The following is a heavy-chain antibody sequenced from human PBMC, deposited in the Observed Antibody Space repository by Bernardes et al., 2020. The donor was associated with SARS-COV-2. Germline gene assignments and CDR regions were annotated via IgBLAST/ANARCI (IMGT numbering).Heavy chain of an antibody. D-gene: IGHD3-22*01. J-gene: IGHJ6*02. V-gene: IGHV3-33*01. CDR2: IWYDGSNK. CDR1: GFTFSSYG. Sequence: GGSLRLSCAASGFTFSSYGMHWVRQALGKGLEWVAFIWYDGSNKNYADSVKGRFAISRDNSKNTLYLQMNSLRAEDTAVYYCARDAYYYDRSGYYWGKYDYYGMDVWGQGTTVTVSS. CDR3: ARDAYYYDRSGYYWGKYDYYGMDV.